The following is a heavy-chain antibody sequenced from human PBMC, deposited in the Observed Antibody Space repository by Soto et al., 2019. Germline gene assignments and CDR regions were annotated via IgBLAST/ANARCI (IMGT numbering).Heavy chain of an antibody. V-gene: IGHV1-2*02. Sequence: ASVKVSCKASGYTFTGYYMHWVRQAPGQGFEWMGRISPKSGGTNYAQKFEGRVTMTWDTSLKAAYMELSSLISEDTAVYYCARPPGYISDWYYFDLWGQGTLVTVSS. CDR2: ISPKSGGT. CDR3: ARPPGYISDWYYFDL. J-gene: IGHJ4*02. D-gene: IGHD3-9*01. CDR1: GYTFTGYY.